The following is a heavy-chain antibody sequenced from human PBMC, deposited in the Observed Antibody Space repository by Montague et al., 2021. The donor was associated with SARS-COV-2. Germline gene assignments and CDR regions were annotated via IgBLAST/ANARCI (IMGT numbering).Heavy chain of an antibody. V-gene: IGHV4-59*08. CDR2: ISDSRST. D-gene: IGHD2-15*01. Sequence: SETLSLTCTVSGGSISSFYWSWFRQPPGKGLEWIGYISDSRSTNYNPSLTSRVTMSVDTSKNQFSLKVNSVTAADTAVYYCARHYSATHPAVYWGQGTLVTVSS. J-gene: IGHJ4*02. CDR3: ARHYSATHPAVY. CDR1: GGSISSFY.